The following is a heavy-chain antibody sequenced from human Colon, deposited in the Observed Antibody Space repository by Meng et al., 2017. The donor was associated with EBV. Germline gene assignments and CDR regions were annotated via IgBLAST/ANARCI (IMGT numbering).Heavy chain of an antibody. CDR3: ARGKQDAWELLAY. D-gene: IGHD1-26*01. CDR1: GVSISSNIR. Sequence: EQWQGSCPGVVKPSGTLSLTCGVSGVSISSNIRWTWVRQPPGKGLEWIGDIDDSGSTNYNPSLNSRISISLDKSKNHFSLKVNSVTAADTAVYYCARGKQDAWELLAYWGQGALVTVSS. CDR2: IDDSGST. V-gene: IGHV4-4*02. J-gene: IGHJ4*02.